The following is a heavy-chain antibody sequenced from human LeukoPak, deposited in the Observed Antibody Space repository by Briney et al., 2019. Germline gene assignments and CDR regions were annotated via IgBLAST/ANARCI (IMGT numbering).Heavy chain of an antibody. CDR2: ISGDGGST. D-gene: IGHD5-12*01. J-gene: IGHJ4*02. CDR3: AKDKRYSGYDPFDY. V-gene: IGHV3-43*02. Sequence: GGSLRLSCAASGFTFDDYAMHWVRQAPGKGLEWVSLISGDGGSTYYADSVKGRFTISRDNSKNSLYLQMNSLRTEDTALYYCAKDKRYSGYDPFDYWGQGTLVTVSS. CDR1: GFTFDDYA.